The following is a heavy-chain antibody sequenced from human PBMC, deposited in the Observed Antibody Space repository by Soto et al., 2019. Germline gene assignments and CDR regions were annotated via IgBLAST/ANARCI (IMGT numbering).Heavy chain of an antibody. D-gene: IGHD6-19*01. CDR1: GGSISSGGYY. V-gene: IGHV4-31*03. CDR3: ARFSTGWNSQVDY. CDR2: IYYSGST. J-gene: IGHJ4*02. Sequence: PSETLSLTCTVSGGSISSGGYYWSWIRQHPGKGLEWIGYIYYSGSTYYNPSLKSRVTISVDTSKNQFSLKLSSVTAADTAVYYWARFSTGWNSQVDYWGQGTLVTVSS.